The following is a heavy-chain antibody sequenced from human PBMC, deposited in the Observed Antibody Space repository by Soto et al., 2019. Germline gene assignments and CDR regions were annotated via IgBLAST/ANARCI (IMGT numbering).Heavy chain of an antibody. CDR2: IGGSGGDT. CDR1: GFTFVSYA. CDR3: AKGAYYDFWSGYSSWLDP. D-gene: IGHD3-3*01. V-gene: IGHV3-23*01. Sequence: MRPAWTASGFTFVSYAMSWVRQAPGKGLEWVSGIGGSGGDTYYADSVKGRFTLSRDNSKNTLYLQMNSLRAEDTAIYYCAKGAYYDFWSGYSSWLDPWGQGTLVTGSS. J-gene: IGHJ5*02.